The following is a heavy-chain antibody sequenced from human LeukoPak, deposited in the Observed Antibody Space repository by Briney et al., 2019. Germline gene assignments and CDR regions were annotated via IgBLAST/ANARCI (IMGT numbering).Heavy chain of an antibody. J-gene: IGHJ3*02. CDR3: ARDWI. CDR2: ISGPGTTT. CDR1: GFSFTGYA. Sequence: GGSLGLSCTTSGFSFTGYAMNWVRQAPGKGLEWLSYISGPGTTTKYADSVKGRFTISRDNDKNSLYLQMNSLRAEDTAVYYCARDWIWGQGTMVTVSS. V-gene: IGHV3-48*01.